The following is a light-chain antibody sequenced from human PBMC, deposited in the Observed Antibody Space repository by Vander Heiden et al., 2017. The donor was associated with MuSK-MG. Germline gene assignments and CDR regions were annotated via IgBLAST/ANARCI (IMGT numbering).Light chain of an antibody. J-gene: IGKJ1*01. CDR3: QQFLDSRT. V-gene: IGKV3-20*01. Sequence: EIGLTQSPGTLSLSPGESATLSCRTSQMIRSDSLAWYQQKPGQSPRLLIYGISIRATGIPERFRGSGSGTDFTLTISRLEPEEFAVNYCQQFLDSRTFGQGTKVXIK. CDR2: GIS. CDR1: QMIRSDS.